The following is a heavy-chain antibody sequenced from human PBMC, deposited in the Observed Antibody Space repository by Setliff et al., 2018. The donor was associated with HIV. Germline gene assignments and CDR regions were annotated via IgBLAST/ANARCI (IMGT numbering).Heavy chain of an antibody. V-gene: IGHV1-2*02. CDR1: GYSFTDYF. D-gene: IGHD7-27*01. CDR3: ARQLSNSLDY. CDR2: ISPNNGDK. Sequence: ASVKVSCKASGYSFTDYFMHWVRQAPGQGLEWMGWISPNNGDKNIPQSFQGRVTMARDTSINTAYMELSGLRSDDTAMYYCARQLSNSLDYWGQGTLVTVS. J-gene: IGHJ4*02.